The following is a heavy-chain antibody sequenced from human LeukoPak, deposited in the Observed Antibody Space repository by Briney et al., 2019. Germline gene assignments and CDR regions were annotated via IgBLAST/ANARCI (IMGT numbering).Heavy chain of an antibody. J-gene: IGHJ5*02. CDR1: GGSFSGYY. V-gene: IGHV4-34*01. CDR2: INHSGST. CDR3: ARALRFFEWFDP. Sequence: SETLSLTCAVYGGSFSGYYWSWIRQPPGKGLEWIGEINHSGSTNYNPSLKSRVTISVDTSKNQFSLKLSSVTAADTAVYYCARALRFFEWFDPWGQGTLVTVSS. D-gene: IGHD3-3*01.